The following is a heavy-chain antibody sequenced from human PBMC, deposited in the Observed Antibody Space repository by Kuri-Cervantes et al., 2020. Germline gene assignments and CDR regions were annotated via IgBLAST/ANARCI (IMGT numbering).Heavy chain of an antibody. CDR1: GYTFTIYG. J-gene: IGHJ4*02. V-gene: IGHV1-18*01. CDR3: ARDEWELPRTSYYFDY. CDR2: ISAYNGDT. Sequence: ASVKVSCKTSGYTFTIYGVSWVRQAPGQGLEWMGWISAYNGDTNYAQNFQGRLTMTTDTSTSTAYMELRTLRSDDTAMYYCARDEWELPRTSYYFDYWGQGTLVTVSS. D-gene: IGHD1-26*01.